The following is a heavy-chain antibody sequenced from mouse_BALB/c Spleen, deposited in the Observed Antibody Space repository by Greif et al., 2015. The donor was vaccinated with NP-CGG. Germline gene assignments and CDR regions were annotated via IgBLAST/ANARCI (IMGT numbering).Heavy chain of an antibody. J-gene: IGHJ4*01. CDR3: ARIGGSYAMDY. Sequence: VQLQHSGAELAKPGASVKMSCKASGYTFTSYWMHWVKQRPGQGLEWIGYINPSTGYTEYNQKFKDKATLTADKSSSTAYMQLSSLTSEDSAVYYCARIGGSYAMDYWGQGTSVTVSS. CDR2: INPSTGYT. V-gene: IGHV1-7*01. CDR1: GYTFTSYW. D-gene: IGHD2-14*01.